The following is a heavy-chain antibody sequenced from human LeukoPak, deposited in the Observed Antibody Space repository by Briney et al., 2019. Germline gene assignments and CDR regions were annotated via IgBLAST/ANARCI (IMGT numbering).Heavy chain of an antibody. Sequence: ASVKVSCKASGYTFTSYGISWVRQAPGQGLEWMGWISAYNGNTNYAQKLQGRVTMTTDTSTSTAYMELRSLRSDDTAVYYCASAPHHLGYDSSGYTTFDYWGQGTLVTVSS. CDR1: GYTFTSYG. J-gene: IGHJ4*02. D-gene: IGHD3-22*01. V-gene: IGHV1-18*01. CDR2: ISAYNGNT. CDR3: ASAPHHLGYDSSGYTTFDY.